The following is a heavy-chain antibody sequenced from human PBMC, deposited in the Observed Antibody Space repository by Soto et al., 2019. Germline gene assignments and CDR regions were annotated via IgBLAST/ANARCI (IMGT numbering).Heavy chain of an antibody. CDR1: GGSFSGYY. D-gene: IGHD6-6*01. Sequence: QVQLQQWGAGLLKPSETLSLTCAVYGGSFSGYYWSWIRQPPGKGLEWIGEINHSGSTNYNPSLKIRVTISVDTSKNQVSLKLSSVTAADTAVYYCARGRGGAARGLFDYWGQGTLVTVSS. CDR2: INHSGST. CDR3: ARGRGGAARGLFDY. J-gene: IGHJ4*02. V-gene: IGHV4-34*01.